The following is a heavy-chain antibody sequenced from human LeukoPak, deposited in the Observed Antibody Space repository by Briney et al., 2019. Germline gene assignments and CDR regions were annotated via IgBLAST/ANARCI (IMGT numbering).Heavy chain of an antibody. J-gene: IGHJ6*03. CDR3: AKGDYYYYYYMDV. V-gene: IGHV3-23*01. CDR1: GFTFSNYA. CDR2: ISGSGDST. Sequence: PGGSLRLSCAASGFTFSNYAMRWVRQAPGKGLEWVSGISGSGDSTYYADSVKGRFTISRDNSKNTLYLQMNSLRAEDTAVYYCAKGDYYYYYYMDVWGKGTTVTVSS.